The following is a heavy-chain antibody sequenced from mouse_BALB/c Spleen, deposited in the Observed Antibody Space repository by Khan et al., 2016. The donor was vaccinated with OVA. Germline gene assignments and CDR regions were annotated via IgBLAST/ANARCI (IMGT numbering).Heavy chain of an antibody. Sequence: QIQLVQSGPELKKPGETVKISCKASGYTFTDYSMHWVKQAPGKGLKWMGWINTETGEPTYTDDFKGRFAFSLETSASTAYLQINNLKNEDTATYFCARDRYDYFDYWGQGTTLTVSS. CDR2: INTETGEP. J-gene: IGHJ2*01. V-gene: IGHV9-2-1*01. CDR3: ARDRYDYFDY. CDR1: GYTFTDYS. D-gene: IGHD2-14*01.